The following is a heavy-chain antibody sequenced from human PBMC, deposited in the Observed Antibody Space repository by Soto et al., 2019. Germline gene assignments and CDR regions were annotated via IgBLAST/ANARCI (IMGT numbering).Heavy chain of an antibody. CDR1: GFTFSSYA. V-gene: IGHV3-30-3*01. CDR3: AVPYDSSGYYLLSYFDY. J-gene: IGHJ4*02. D-gene: IGHD3-22*01. Sequence: PGGSLRLSCAASGFTFSSYAMHWVRQAPGKGLGWVAVISYDGSNKYYADSVKGRFTISRDNSKNTLYLQMNSLRAEDTAVYYCAVPYDSSGYYLLSYFDYWGQGTLVTVSS. CDR2: ISYDGSNK.